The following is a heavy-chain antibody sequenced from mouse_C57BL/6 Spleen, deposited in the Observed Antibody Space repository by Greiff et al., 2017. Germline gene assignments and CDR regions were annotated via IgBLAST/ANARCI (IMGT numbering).Heavy chain of an antibody. CDR2: ISSGGSYT. J-gene: IGHJ3*01. D-gene: IGHD2-5*01. V-gene: IGHV5-6*02. CDR3: ARHEADSNYGWFAY. Sequence: EVMLVESGGDLVKPGGSLKLSCAASGFTFSSYGMSWVRQTPDKRLEWVATISSGGSYTYYPDSVKGRFTISRDNAKNTLYLQMSSLKSEDTAMYYCARHEADSNYGWFAYWGQGTLVTVSA. CDR1: GFTFSSYG.